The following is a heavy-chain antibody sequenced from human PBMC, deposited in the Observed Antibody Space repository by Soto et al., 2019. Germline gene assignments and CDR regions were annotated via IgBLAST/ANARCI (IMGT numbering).Heavy chain of an antibody. Sequence: PGGSLRLSCAASGFTFSNYWMTWVRQAPGKGLDWVANIKEDGSEKHYVDSVKGRFTISRDNAKNSLYLQMNSLRVEDTAVYFCSRDVVVGAKALNYWGQGALVTVSS. CDR3: SRDVVVGAKALNY. V-gene: IGHV3-7*01. CDR1: GFTFSNYW. CDR2: IKEDGSEK. J-gene: IGHJ4*02. D-gene: IGHD2-15*01.